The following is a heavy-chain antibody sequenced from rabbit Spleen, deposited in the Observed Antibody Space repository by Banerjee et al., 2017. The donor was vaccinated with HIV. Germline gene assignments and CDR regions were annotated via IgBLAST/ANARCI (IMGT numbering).Heavy chain of an antibody. CDR1: GFDLSNYYY. CDR2: IYTGGSGGI. CDR3: GRDLTGVIGWNFGW. Sequence: QSLEESGGDLVKPGASLTLTCTASGFDLSNYYYMYWVRQAPGKGLEWIGCIYTGGSGGIYYASWAEGRFTISKTSSTTVTLQMTSLTAADTATYFCGRDLTGVIGWNFGWWGPGTLVTVS. V-gene: IGHV1S40*01. D-gene: IGHD1-1*01. J-gene: IGHJ4*01.